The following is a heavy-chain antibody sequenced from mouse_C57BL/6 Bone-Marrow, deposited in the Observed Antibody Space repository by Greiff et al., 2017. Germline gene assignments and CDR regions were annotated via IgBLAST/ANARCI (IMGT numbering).Heavy chain of an antibody. J-gene: IGHJ1*03. Sequence: EVQLQQSGPELVKPGASVKISCKASGYSFTDYNMNWVKQSNGKSLEWIGVINPNYGTTSYNQKFKGKATLTVDQSYSTAYMQLNRLTSEDSAVYYGASRRQYGSSAYWYFDGWGTGTTVTVAS. V-gene: IGHV1-39*01. CDR1: GYSFTDYN. D-gene: IGHD1-1*01. CDR2: INPNYGTT. CDR3: ASRRQYGSSAYWYFDG.